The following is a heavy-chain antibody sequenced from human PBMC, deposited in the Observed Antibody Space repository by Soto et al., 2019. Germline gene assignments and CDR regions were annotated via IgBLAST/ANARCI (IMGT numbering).Heavy chain of an antibody. CDR2: INHSGST. CDR3: ARGPGYSSSSSYYYYYYGMDV. CDR1: GGSFSGYY. V-gene: IGHV4-34*01. J-gene: IGHJ6*02. D-gene: IGHD6-6*01. Sequence: SETLSLTCAVYGGSFSGYYWSWIRQPPGKGLEWIGEINHSGSTNYNPSLKSRVTISVDTSKNQFSLKLSSVTAADTAVYYCARGPGYSSSSSYYYYYYGMDVWCQGTTVTVS.